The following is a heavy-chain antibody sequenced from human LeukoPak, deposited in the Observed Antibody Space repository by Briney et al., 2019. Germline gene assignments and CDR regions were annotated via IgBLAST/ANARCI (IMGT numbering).Heavy chain of an antibody. J-gene: IGHJ4*02. CDR1: GFTFSSYS. V-gene: IGHV3-21*01. CDR3: ARDLGDSGGDH. CDR2: ISSSSSYI. D-gene: IGHD2-15*01. Sequence: GGTLRLSCAASGFTFSSYSMNWVRQAPGKGLEWVSSISSSSSYIYYADSVKGRFTISRDNAKNSLYLQMNSLRAEDTAVYYCARDLGDSGGDHWGQGTLVTVSS.